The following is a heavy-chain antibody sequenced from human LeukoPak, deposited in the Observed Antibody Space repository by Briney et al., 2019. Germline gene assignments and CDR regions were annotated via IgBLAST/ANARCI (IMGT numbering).Heavy chain of an antibody. D-gene: IGHD3-10*01. CDR1: GGSISSCY. V-gene: IGHV4-59*01. CDR2: IYYSGST. Sequence: SETLSLTCTVSGGSISSCYWSWIRQPPGKGLEWIGYIYYSGSTNYNPSLKSRVTISVDTSKNQFSLKLSSVTAADTAVYYCARGYFGSGSYYSFDYWGQGTLVTVSS. CDR3: ARGYFGSGSYYSFDY. J-gene: IGHJ4*02.